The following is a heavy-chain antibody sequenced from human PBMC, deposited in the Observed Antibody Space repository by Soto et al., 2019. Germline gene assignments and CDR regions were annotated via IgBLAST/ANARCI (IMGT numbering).Heavy chain of an antibody. CDR1: GYSISSGYY. V-gene: IGHV4-31*11. Sequence: PSETLSLTCAVSGYSISSGYYWSWIRQHPGKDLEWIGYIYYSGSTYYNPSLKSRVTISVDTSKNQFSLKLSSVTAADTAVYYCAREYINTQRALDYWGQGTLVTVSS. CDR3: AREYINTQRALDY. CDR2: IYYSGST. D-gene: IGHD5-18*01. J-gene: IGHJ4*02.